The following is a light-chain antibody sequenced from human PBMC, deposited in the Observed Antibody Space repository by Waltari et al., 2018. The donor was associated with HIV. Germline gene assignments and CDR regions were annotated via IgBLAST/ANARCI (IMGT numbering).Light chain of an antibody. CDR2: EVT. Sequence: QSVLTQPASVSGSPGQSITISCTGPNSDVGAYHYVSCYQQNPGKAPKILIYEVTTRAPGISYRLACSKSGNTASMTISGRQPEDEAHYYCSSYAATTTILFGGGTRLTVL. CDR1: NSDVGAYHY. V-gene: IGLV2-14*01. CDR3: SSYAATTTIL. J-gene: IGLJ3*02.